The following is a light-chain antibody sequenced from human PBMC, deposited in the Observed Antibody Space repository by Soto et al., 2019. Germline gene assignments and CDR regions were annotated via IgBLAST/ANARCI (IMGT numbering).Light chain of an antibody. CDR3: SSYTRSSSVV. V-gene: IGLV2-14*01. J-gene: IGLJ3*02. CDR1: SRDVGGYKF. CDR2: EVS. Sequence: QLVLTQPASVSGSPGQSITISCTGTSRDVGGYKFVSWYQQHPGKAPKLIMYEVSNRPSGVSNRFAGSKSGNAASLTISGLQAEDEADYYCSSYTRSSSVVFGGGTKLTVL.